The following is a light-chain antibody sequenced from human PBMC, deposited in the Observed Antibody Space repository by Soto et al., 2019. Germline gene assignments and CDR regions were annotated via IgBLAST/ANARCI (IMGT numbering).Light chain of an antibody. J-gene: IGKJ1*01. CDR2: GAF. V-gene: IGKV3-15*01. CDR1: QSVDSN. CDR3: QQYKSWPPWT. Sequence: EIVVTQSPATLSVSPGERATLSCRTSQSVDSNLAWYQHKSGQAPRLLIYGAFTRATGVPARFSGSGYGTEFTLTISSLQSEDFAVYFCQQYKSWPPWTFGQGTKVDIK.